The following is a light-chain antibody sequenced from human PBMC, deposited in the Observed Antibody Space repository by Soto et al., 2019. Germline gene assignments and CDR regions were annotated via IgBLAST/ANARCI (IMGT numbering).Light chain of an antibody. V-gene: IGKV1-33*01. CDR2: DAS. J-gene: IGKJ5*01. Sequence: DIQMTQSPSSLAASLGDRVTITCQASQNINNYLNWYQQKPGRAPKLLIYDASNLEAGVPSRFRGSGSGTEFALTISGLQPDDFESYYCQQYNSYPITFGQGTRLEIK. CDR3: QQYNSYPIT. CDR1: QNINNY.